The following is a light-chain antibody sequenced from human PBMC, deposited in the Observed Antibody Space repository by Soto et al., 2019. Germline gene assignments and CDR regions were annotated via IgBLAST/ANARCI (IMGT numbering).Light chain of an antibody. CDR3: QPRSDWPLT. CDR1: QSVSNY. CDR2: DAS. J-gene: IGKJ4*01. Sequence: EIVLTQSPATLSLSPGERATLSCRASQSVSNYLAWYQQKPGQAPTLVIYDASNRATGIPARFSGSGSGTDFTLPISSLDPEDFAVYYCQPRSDWPLTFGGGTKVEIK. V-gene: IGKV3-11*01.